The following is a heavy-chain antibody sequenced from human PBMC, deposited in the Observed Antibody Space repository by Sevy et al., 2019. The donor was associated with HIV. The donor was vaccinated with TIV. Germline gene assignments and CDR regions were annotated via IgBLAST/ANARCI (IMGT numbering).Heavy chain of an antibody. CDR1: GFTVKTYW. V-gene: IGHV3-7*01. CDR2: INQDGTEK. CDR3: AREFECGPDY. D-gene: IGHD2-21*01. Sequence: GGSLRLSCAASGFTVKTYWMTWVRQAPGKGLEWVANINQDGTEKYHADAVKGRFTISRDNAKNLLYLQMNSLRAEDTAVYYCAREFECGPDYWGQGTLVTVSS. J-gene: IGHJ4*02.